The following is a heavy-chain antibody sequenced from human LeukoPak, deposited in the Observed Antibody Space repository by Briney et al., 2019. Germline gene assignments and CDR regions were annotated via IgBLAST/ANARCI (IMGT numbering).Heavy chain of an antibody. D-gene: IGHD3-22*01. CDR3: ARGPFGYYESSGYQEPIVYGMDV. Sequence: GGSLRLSCAASGFTFSSYAMSWVRQAPGKGLEWVSAISGSGGSTYYADSVKGRFTISRDNSKNTLFLQMNSLRAEDTAVYYCARGPFGYYESSGYQEPIVYGMDVWGQGTTVTVSS. V-gene: IGHV3-23*01. J-gene: IGHJ6*02. CDR2: ISGSGGST. CDR1: GFTFSSYA.